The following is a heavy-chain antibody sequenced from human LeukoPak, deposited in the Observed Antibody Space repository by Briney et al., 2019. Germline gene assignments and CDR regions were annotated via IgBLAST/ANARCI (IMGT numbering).Heavy chain of an antibody. CDR3: ARQWLPNGYFDY. V-gene: IGHV1-2*06. D-gene: IGHD6-19*01. Sequence: ASVKVSCKASGYTFTGYYMHWVRQAPGQGLEWMGRINPNSGGTNYAQKLQGRVTMTRDTSISTAYMELSGLRSDDTAVYYCARQWLPNGYFDYWGQGTLVTVSS. CDR1: GYTFTGYY. J-gene: IGHJ4*02. CDR2: INPNSGGT.